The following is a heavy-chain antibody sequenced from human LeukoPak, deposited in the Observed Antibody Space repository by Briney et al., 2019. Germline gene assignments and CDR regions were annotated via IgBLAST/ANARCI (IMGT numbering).Heavy chain of an antibody. D-gene: IGHD1-26*01. CDR1: GGSISSYY. CDR3: ARGGIMFDP. CDR2: TYYSGST. J-gene: IGHJ5*02. V-gene: IGHV4-59*01. Sequence: SETLSLTCTVSGGSISSYYWSWIRQPPGKGLEWIGYTYYSGSTNYNPSLKSRVTISVDTSKNQFSLKLSSVTAADTAVYYCARGGIMFDPWGQGTLVTVSS.